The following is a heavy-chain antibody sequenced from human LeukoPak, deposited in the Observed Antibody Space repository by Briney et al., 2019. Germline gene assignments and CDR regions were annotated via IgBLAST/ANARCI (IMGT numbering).Heavy chain of an antibody. J-gene: IGHJ4*02. D-gene: IGHD5-12*01. CDR2: INHSGST. Sequence: PETLSLTCAVYGGSFSGYYWSWIRQPPGKGLEWIGEINHSGSTNYNPSLKSRVTISVDTSKNQFSLKLSSVTAADTAVYFCATRTGDIVATIPSYFDYWGQGTLVTVSS. V-gene: IGHV4-34*01. CDR3: ATRTGDIVATIPSYFDY. CDR1: GGSFSGYY.